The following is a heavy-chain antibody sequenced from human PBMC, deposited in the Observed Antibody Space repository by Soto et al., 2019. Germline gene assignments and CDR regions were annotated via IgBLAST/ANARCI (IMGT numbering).Heavy chain of an antibody. CDR3: AREKSQQLVSFDY. D-gene: IGHD6-13*01. CDR2: ISSSGSTI. CDR1: GFTFSDYY. Sequence: AGGSLRLSCAASGFTFSDYYMSWIRQAPGKGLEWVSYISSSGSTIYYADSVKGRFTISRDNAKNSLYLQMNSLRAEDTAVYYCAREKSQQLVSFDYWGQGTLVTVSS. V-gene: IGHV3-11*01. J-gene: IGHJ4*02.